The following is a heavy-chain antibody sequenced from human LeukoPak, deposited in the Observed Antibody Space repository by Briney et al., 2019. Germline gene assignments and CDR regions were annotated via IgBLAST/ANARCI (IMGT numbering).Heavy chain of an antibody. J-gene: IGHJ6*02. CDR2: IYYSGST. CDR3: ARAGTSSYSYSYGMDV. Sequence: SETLSLTCTVSGGSISSYYWSWIRQPPGKGLEWIGYIYYSGSTYYNPSLKSRVSISVDRSNNQFSLKLSSVTAADTAVYYCARAGTSSYSYSYGMDVWGQGTTVTVSS. CDR1: GGSISSYY. V-gene: IGHV4-59*08. D-gene: IGHD3-10*01.